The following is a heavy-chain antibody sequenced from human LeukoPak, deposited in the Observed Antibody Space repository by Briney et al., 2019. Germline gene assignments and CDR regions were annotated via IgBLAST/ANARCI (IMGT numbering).Heavy chain of an antibody. CDR1: GFTFSNAW. D-gene: IGHD4-17*01. CDR2: IKSKTEGGTT. V-gene: IGHV3-15*01. J-gene: IGHJ4*02. Sequence: GGSLRLSCAASGFTFSNAWMSWVRQAPGKGLEWVGRIKSKTEGGTTDYAAPVKGRFTISRDDSKNTLYLQMNSLRTEDTAVYYCTTDYGSYWGQGTLVTVSS. CDR3: TTDYGSY.